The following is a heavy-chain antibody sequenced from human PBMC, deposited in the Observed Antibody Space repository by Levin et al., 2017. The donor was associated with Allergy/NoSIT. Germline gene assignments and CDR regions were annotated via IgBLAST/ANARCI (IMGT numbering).Heavy chain of an antibody. CDR2: VYYSGST. CDR1: GGSISSYY. J-gene: IGHJ4*02. CDR3: AGGLVGSTTPTSY. V-gene: IGHV4-59*01. D-gene: IGHD1-26*01. Sequence: SETLSLTCTVSGGSISSYYCSWILQPPGKGLEWIGYVYYSGSTDYNPSLKSRVTISVDTSKNQFSLKLRSVTAADTAVYFCAGGLVGSTTPTSYWGQGTPVTVSS.